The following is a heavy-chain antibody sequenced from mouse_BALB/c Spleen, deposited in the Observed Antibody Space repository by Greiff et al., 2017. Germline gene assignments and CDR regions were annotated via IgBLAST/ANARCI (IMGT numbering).Heavy chain of an antibody. J-gene: IGHJ1*01. D-gene: IGHD2-4*01. CDR1: GFSLTSYG. Sequence: VKLVESGPGLVAPSQSLSITCTVSGFSLTSYGVHWVRQPPGKGLEWLGVIWAGGSTNYNSALMSRLSISKNNSKSQVFLKMNSLQTDDTAMYYCAREGDYDDWYFDVWGAGTTVTVSS. V-gene: IGHV2-9*02. CDR3: AREGDYDDWYFDV. CDR2: IWAGGST.